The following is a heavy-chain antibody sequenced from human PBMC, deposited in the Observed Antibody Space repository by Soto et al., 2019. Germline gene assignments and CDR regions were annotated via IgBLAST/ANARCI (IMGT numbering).Heavy chain of an antibody. J-gene: IGHJ4*02. D-gene: IGHD3-3*01. CDR2: ISGSGGST. Sequence: GGSLRLSCGASGFTFSSHAMIWVRQAPGKGLEWVSVISGSGGSTYYADSVKGRFTISRDNSKNTVYLQMNNLRAEDTAVYYCSKAPYDFWSGYYRILVYWGQGTLVTVSS. CDR3: SKAPYDFWSGYYRILVY. V-gene: IGHV3-23*01. CDR1: GFTFSSHA.